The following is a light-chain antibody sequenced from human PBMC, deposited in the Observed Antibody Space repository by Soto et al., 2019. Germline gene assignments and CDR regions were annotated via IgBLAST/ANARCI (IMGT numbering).Light chain of an antibody. J-gene: IGKJ5*01. CDR1: QDISSY. CDR3: QQSYSTRQIT. Sequence: IQLTQSPSSLSASVGDRVTITCRASQDISSYLGWYQQKPGKAPKLLIYAASTLQSGVPSRFSGSGSGTDFTLTINSLQPEDFATYYCQQSYSTRQITFGQGTRLEI. V-gene: IGKV1-39*01. CDR2: AAS.